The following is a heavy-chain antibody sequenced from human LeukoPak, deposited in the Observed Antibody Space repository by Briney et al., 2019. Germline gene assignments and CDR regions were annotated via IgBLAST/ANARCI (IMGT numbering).Heavy chain of an antibody. Sequence: SETLSLTCAVYGGSFSGYYWGWIRQPPGKGLEWIGEINHSGSTNYNPSLKSRVTISVDTSKNQFSLKLSSVTAADTAVYYCARGSNTPHDYWGRGTLVTVSS. CDR1: GGSFSGYY. CDR2: INHSGST. J-gene: IGHJ4*02. V-gene: IGHV4-34*01. D-gene: IGHD5-18*01. CDR3: ARGSNTPHDY.